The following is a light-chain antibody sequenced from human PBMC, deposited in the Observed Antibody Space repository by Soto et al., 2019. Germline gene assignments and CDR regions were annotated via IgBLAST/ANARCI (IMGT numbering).Light chain of an antibody. V-gene: IGKV1-6*01. CDR1: QDIRND. J-gene: IGKJ4*01. Sequence: AIQMTQSPSSLSASVGDRVTITCRASQDIRNDLGWYQQRPGNAPKLLIYGASTLNSGVPARFSGSGSGTEFTLTISSLQPEDFASYYCLQDFDSFPTFGGGTKLEIK. CDR3: LQDFDSFPT. CDR2: GAS.